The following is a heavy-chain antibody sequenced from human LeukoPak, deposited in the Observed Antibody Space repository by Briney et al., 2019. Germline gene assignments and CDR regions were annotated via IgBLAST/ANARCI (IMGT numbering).Heavy chain of an antibody. Sequence: PSETLSLTCAVSGGSISSSNWWSWVRQPPGKGLEWIGYIYYSGSTNYNPSLKSRVTISVDTSKNQFSLKLSSVTAADTAVYYCARDFTLAGGNSGFDYWGQGTLVTVSS. CDR3: ARDFTLAGGNSGFDY. J-gene: IGHJ4*02. V-gene: IGHV4-4*02. D-gene: IGHD4-23*01. CDR2: IYYSGST. CDR1: GGSISSSNW.